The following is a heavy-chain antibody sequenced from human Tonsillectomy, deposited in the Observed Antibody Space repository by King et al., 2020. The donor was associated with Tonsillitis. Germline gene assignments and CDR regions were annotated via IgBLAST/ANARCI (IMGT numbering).Heavy chain of an antibody. Sequence: VQLVESGGGLVQPGGSLRLSCAASGFTFSSYTMCWVRQAPGKGLGWVSVISGSGGRTYNADCVKGRFTLSRDNSKNTLYLQMNSLRAEDTAVYYCAKVRYDILTGFEPTIFDYWGQGTLVTVSS. CDR1: GFTFSSYT. CDR2: ISGSGGRT. D-gene: IGHD3-9*01. CDR3: AKVRYDILTGFEPTIFDY. V-gene: IGHV3-23*04. J-gene: IGHJ4*02.